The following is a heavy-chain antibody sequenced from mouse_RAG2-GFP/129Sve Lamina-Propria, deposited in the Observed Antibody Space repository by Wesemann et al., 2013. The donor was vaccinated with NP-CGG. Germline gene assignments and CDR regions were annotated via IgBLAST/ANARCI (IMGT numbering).Heavy chain of an antibody. V-gene: IGHV1-77*01. D-gene: IGHD1-1*01. CDR1: GYTFTSYW. CDR3: ARYGSSYWYFDV. J-gene: IGHJ1*03. Sequence: QVQLQQSGAELARPGASVKLSCKASGYTFTSYWITWVKQRPGQGLEWIGKIGPGSGSTYYNEKFKGKATLTADKSSSTAYMQLSSLTSEDSAVYFCARYGSSYWYFDVWGTGTTVTVSS. CDR2: IGPGSGST.